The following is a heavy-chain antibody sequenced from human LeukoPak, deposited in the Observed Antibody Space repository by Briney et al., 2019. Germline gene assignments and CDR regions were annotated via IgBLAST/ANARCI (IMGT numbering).Heavy chain of an antibody. D-gene: IGHD3-22*01. CDR1: GFTFSSYA. CDR2: ISYDGSNK. CDR3: ARVSAHYDSSGYYSD. J-gene: IGHJ4*02. Sequence: GGSLRVSCAASGFTFSSYAMHWVRQAPGKGLEWVAVISYDGSNKYYADSVKGRFTISRDNSKNTLYLQMNSLRAEDTAVYYCARVSAHYDSSGYYSDWGQGTLVTVSS. V-gene: IGHV3-30-3*01.